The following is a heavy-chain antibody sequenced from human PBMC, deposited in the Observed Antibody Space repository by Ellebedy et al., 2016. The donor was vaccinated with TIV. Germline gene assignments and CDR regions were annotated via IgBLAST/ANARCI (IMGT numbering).Heavy chain of an antibody. D-gene: IGHD3-22*01. CDR2: IYYSGST. J-gene: IGHJ6*02. V-gene: IGHV4-59*01. CDR3: ARDGSHRSGYYYYYYGMDV. Sequence: SETLSLTCTVSGGSIRSYYWSWIRQPPGKGLEWIGYIYYSGSTNYNPSLKSRVTISVDTSKNQFSLKLSSVTAADTAVYYCARDGSHRSGYYYYYYGMDVWGQGTTVTVSS. CDR1: GGSIRSYY.